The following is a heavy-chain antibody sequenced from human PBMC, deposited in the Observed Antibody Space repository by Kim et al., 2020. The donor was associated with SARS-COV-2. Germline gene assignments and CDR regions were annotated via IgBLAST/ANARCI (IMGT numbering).Heavy chain of an antibody. CDR1: GGTFSSYA. CDR3: ASPQRIAAAGTPVGFYYYYDGMDV. Sequence: SVKVSCKASGGTFSSYAISWVRQAPGQGLEWMGGIIPIFGTANYAQKFQGRVTITADESTSTAYMELSSLRSEDTAVYYCASPQRIAAAGTPVGFYYYYDGMDVWGQGTTVTVSS. J-gene: IGHJ6*02. D-gene: IGHD6-13*01. CDR2: IIPIFGTA. V-gene: IGHV1-69*13.